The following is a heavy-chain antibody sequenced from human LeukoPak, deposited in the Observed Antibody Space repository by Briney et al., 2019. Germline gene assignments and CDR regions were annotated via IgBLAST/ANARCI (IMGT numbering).Heavy chain of an antibody. D-gene: IGHD6-19*01. CDR3: AKVGRARIAVAGSFDF. CDR2: ISGIGGNT. V-gene: IGHV3-23*01. J-gene: IGHJ4*02. CDR1: GFTFSNYA. Sequence: GGSLRLSCAASGFTFSNYAMSWVRQAPGKGLEWVSAISGIGGNTYYADSVKGRFNISRDNSKNTLYLQMNSLRAEDTAVYYCAKVGRARIAVAGSFDFWGQGTLVTVSS.